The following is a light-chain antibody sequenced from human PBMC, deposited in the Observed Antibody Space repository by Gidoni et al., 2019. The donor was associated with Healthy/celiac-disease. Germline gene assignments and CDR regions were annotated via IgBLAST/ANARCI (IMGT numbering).Light chain of an antibody. CDR2: GAS. V-gene: IGKV3-20*01. CDR3: QQYGSSPYT. Sequence: EIVLTQAPGTLSVSPGERPTLSCRASQTISSSSLAWYQQKPGQAPTLLIYGASSRATGIPDRFSGSGSGTDFTLTISRLEPADFAVYYCQQYGSSPYTFXQXTKLEIK. J-gene: IGKJ2*01. CDR1: QTISSSS.